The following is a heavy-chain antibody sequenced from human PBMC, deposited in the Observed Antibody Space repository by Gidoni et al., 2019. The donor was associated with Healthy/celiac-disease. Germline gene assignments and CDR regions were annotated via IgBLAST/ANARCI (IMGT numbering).Heavy chain of an antibody. J-gene: IGHJ4*02. CDR2: ISSSSSYI. CDR3: ARDSASKVGATGVGDY. Sequence: EVQLVESGGGLVTPGGSLRLSCAASGFTFSSYSMTWFRQAPGKGLAWVSSISSSSSYIYYADSVKGRFTISRDNAKISLYLQMNSLRAEDTAVYYCARDSASKVGATGVGDYWGQGTLVTVSS. V-gene: IGHV3-21*01. CDR1: GFTFSSYS. D-gene: IGHD1-26*01.